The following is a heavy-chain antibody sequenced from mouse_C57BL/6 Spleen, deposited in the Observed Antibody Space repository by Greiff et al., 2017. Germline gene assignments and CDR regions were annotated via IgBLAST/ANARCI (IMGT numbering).Heavy chain of an antibody. CDR1: GYTFTDYY. D-gene: IGHD1-1*01. CDR3: ARGYYGSSYRYYYAMDY. V-gene: IGHV1-26*01. Sequence: VQLQQSGPELVKPGASVKISCKASGYTFTDYYMNWVKQSHGKSLEWIGDINPNNGGTSYNQKFKGKATLTVDKSSSTAYMELRSLTSEDSAVYYWARGYYGSSYRYYYAMDYWGQGTSVTVSS. CDR2: INPNNGGT. J-gene: IGHJ4*01.